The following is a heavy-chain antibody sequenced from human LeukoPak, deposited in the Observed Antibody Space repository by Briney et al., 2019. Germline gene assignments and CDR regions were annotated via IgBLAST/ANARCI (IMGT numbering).Heavy chain of an antibody. CDR2: ISASGGRT. Sequence: GGSLRLSCAASGFTFSDYAMGWVRQAPGRGLEWVSAISASGGRTYYADSVKGRFTISRDSSKNTLYLQMNSLRAEDTAIYYCANSDYDFWSGYYQPFDYWGQGTLVTVSS. CDR3: ANSDYDFWSGYYQPFDY. D-gene: IGHD3-3*01. V-gene: IGHV3-23*01. CDR1: GFTFSDYA. J-gene: IGHJ4*02.